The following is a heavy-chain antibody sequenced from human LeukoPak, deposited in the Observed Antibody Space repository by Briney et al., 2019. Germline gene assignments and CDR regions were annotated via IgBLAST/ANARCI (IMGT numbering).Heavy chain of an antibody. V-gene: IGHV4-34*01. CDR1: GGSFSAYY. CDR2: INHSGDT. D-gene: IGHD7-27*01. Sequence: TETLSLTCAVYGGSFSAYYWSWIRQPPGKGLEWIGEINHSGDTNYNPSLKSRLTISLDTSKNQFSLKLISVTAADTAVYYCASRKLGNDYWGQGTLVTVSS. CDR3: ASRKLGNDY. J-gene: IGHJ4*02.